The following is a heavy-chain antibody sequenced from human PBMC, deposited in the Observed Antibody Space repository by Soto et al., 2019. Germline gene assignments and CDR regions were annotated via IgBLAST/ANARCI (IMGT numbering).Heavy chain of an antibody. V-gene: IGHV4-30-2*01. CDR3: ARGGGWTFDY. CDR1: GGSISNCGYS. Sequence: SETLSLTCAVSGGSISNCGYSWSWIRQPPGKGLEWIGYIYHSGSTYYNPSLKSRVTISVDRSKNQFSLKLSSVTAADTAVYYCARGGGWTFDYWGQGTLVTVSS. D-gene: IGHD2-15*01. J-gene: IGHJ4*02. CDR2: IYHSGST.